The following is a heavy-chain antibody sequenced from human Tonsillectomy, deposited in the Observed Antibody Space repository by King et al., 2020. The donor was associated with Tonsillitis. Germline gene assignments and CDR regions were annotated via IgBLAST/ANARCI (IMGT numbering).Heavy chain of an antibody. Sequence: LQLQESGPGLVKPSETLSLTCIVSGGSISNSSYYWGWIRQPPGKGLEWIGSIYYGGSAYYNPSLKSRVSMTVDTSKNQFSLTLTSVTAADTAVYYCARHDVSIHLWSTTADYWGQGTLVTVSS. D-gene: IGHD5-18*01. J-gene: IGHJ4*02. CDR3: ARHDVSIHLWSTTADY. V-gene: IGHV4-39*01. CDR2: IYYGGSA. CDR1: GGSISNSSYY.